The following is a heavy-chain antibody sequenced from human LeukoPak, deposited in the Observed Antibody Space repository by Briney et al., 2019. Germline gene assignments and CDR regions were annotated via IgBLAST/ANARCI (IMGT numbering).Heavy chain of an antibody. J-gene: IGHJ4*02. CDR1: GGTFISYA. Sequence: SVKVSCKASGGTFISYAISWVRQAPGQGLEWMGRIIPIFGIANYAQKFQGRVTITADKSTSTAYMELSSLRSEDTAVYYCARACSGGSCPIDYWGQGTLVTVSS. D-gene: IGHD2-15*01. CDR2: IIPIFGIA. V-gene: IGHV1-69*04. CDR3: ARACSGGSCPIDY.